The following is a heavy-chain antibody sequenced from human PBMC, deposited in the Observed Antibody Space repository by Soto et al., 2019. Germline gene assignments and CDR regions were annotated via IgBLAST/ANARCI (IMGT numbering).Heavy chain of an antibody. Sequence: GASVKVSCKASGYTFTSYGISWVRQAPGQGLEWMGWISAYNGNTNYAQKLQGRVTMTTDTSTSTAYMELRSLRSDDTAVYYCASGELRFLEWFPFSYYYYGMDVWGQGTTVTVSS. J-gene: IGHJ6*02. CDR3: ASGELRFLEWFPFSYYYYGMDV. CDR2: ISAYNGNT. V-gene: IGHV1-18*04. CDR1: GYTFTSYG. D-gene: IGHD3-3*01.